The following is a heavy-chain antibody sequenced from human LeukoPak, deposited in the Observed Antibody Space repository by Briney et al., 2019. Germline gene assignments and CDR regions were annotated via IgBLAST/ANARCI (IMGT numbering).Heavy chain of an antibody. CDR2: ISWNSGSI. V-gene: IGHV3-9*01. D-gene: IGHD3-22*01. Sequence: GGSLRLSCAASGFTFSSYAMSWVRQAPGKGLEWVSGISWNSGSIGYADSVKGRFTISRDNAKNSLYLQMNSLRAEDTALYYCAKDIHYDRRYYFDYWGQGTLVTVSS. CDR1: GFTFSSYA. J-gene: IGHJ4*02. CDR3: AKDIHYDRRYYFDY.